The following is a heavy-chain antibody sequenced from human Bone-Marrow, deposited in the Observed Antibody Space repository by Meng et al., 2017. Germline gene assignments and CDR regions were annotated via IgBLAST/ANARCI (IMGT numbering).Heavy chain of an antibody. CDR1: GYTFTSYY. CDR2: INPSGGST. CDR3: ARETDGDYDYYYYGMAV. J-gene: IGHJ6*02. D-gene: IGHD4-17*01. V-gene: IGHV1-46*01. Sequence: ASVKVSCKVSGYTFTSYYMHWVRQAPGQGLEWMGIINPSGGSTSYAQKFQGRVTMTRDTSTSTVYMELSSLRSEDTAVYYCARETDGDYDYYYYGMAVWGPGNTVHVSS.